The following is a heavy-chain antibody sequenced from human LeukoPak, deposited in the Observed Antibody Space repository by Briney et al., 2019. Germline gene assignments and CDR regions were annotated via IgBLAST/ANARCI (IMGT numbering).Heavy chain of an antibody. Sequence: PGGSLRLSCAASGFTFSSYNMNWVRQAPGKGLEWVSSISSSSSYIYYADSVKGRFTISRDNAKNSLYLQMNSRRAEDTAVYYCAGQWEPGVTDAFDIWGQGTMVTVSS. CDR1: GFTFSSYN. J-gene: IGHJ3*02. CDR2: ISSSSSYI. CDR3: AGQWEPGVTDAFDI. D-gene: IGHD1-26*01. V-gene: IGHV3-21*01.